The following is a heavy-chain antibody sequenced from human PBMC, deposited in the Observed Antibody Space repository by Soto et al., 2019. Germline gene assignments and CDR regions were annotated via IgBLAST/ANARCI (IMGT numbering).Heavy chain of an antibody. J-gene: IGHJ5*02. D-gene: IGHD1-26*01. V-gene: IGHV1-3*01. CDR2: INAGNGNT. Sequence: ASVKVSFKASGYTFTSYAMHWLRQAPGQRLEWMGWINAGNGNTKYSQKFQGRVTITRDTSASTAYMELSSLRSEDTAVYYCARGLLRNWFDPWGQGTLVTVSS. CDR3: ARGLLRNWFDP. CDR1: GYTFTSYA.